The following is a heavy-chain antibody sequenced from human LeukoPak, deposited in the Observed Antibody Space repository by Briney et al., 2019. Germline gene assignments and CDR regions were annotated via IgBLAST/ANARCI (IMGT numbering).Heavy chain of an antibody. V-gene: IGHV3-74*01. CDR2: INSDGTIT. Sequence: VGSLRLSCLASGFTFAHNWVDWVRQEPGGGLVWVSSINSDGTITNYAESVRGRFTISRDSGKNMVYLQVNSLRVEDTAIYYCARSTDGTLDIWGQGTTVTVSS. D-gene: IGHD2-2*03. CDR3: ARSTDGTLDI. J-gene: IGHJ6*02. CDR1: GFTFAHNW.